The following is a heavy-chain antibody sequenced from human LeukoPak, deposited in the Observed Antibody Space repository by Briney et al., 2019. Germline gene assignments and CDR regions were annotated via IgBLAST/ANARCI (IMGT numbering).Heavy chain of an antibody. Sequence: SETLSLTCTVSGGSISSYYWSWIRQPPGKGLEWIGYIYYSGSTNYNPSVKSRVTISVDTSKNQFSLKLSSVTAADTAVYYCARWTSTGEVRGVSYNWFDPWGQGTLVTVSS. V-gene: IGHV4-59*12. CDR3: ARWTSTGEVRGVSYNWFDP. J-gene: IGHJ5*02. CDR1: GGSISSYY. D-gene: IGHD3-10*01. CDR2: IYYSGST.